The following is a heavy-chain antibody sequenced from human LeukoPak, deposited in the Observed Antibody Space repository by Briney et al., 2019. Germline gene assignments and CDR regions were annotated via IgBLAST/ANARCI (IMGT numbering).Heavy chain of an antibody. CDR3: ARAQLERVPRWFDP. CDR2: ISYTSGTT. Sequence: GRSLRLSCAASGFTFSTYSMNWVRQAPGKGLEWGSYISYTSGTTSYADSVKGRFTISRDNANNSLYLQMNSLRDEDTAVYYCARAQLERVPRWFDPWGQGTLVTVSS. V-gene: IGHV3-48*02. CDR1: GFTFSTYS. J-gene: IGHJ5*02. D-gene: IGHD1-1*01.